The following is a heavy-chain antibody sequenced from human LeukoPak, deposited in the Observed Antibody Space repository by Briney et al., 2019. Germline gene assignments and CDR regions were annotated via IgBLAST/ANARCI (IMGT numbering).Heavy chain of an antibody. D-gene: IGHD3-3*01. CDR3: ARGPYYDFWSGYPYFDY. J-gene: IGHJ4*02. V-gene: IGHV4-61*02. CDR1: GGSISSCSYY. CDR2: IYTSGST. Sequence: PSQTLSLTCTVSGGSISSCSYYWSWVRQPAGKGLELIGRIYTSGSTNYNPSLKSRVTISVDTSKNQFSLKLSSVTAADTAVYYCARGPYYDFWSGYPYFDYWGQGTLVTVSS.